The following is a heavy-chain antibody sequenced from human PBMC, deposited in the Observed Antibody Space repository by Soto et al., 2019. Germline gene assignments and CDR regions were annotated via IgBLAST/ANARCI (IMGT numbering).Heavy chain of an antibody. CDR2: ISWNSGSI. CDR3: GKVAERGYFIITSCYTPFWAEYYFDH. Sequence: EVQLVESGGGLVQPGRSLRLSCAASGFTFDDYAMHWVRQAPGKGLEWVSGISWNSGSIGDADSVKGGFTISRDNAKSQMYVYMNSLRAEDTAVYYCGKVAERGYFIITSCYTPFWAEYYFDHWGPGTLVTVSS. J-gene: IGHJ4*02. V-gene: IGHV3-9*01. D-gene: IGHD2-2*02. CDR1: GFTFDDYA.